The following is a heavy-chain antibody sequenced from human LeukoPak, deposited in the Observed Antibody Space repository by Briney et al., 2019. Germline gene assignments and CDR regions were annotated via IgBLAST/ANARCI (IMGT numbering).Heavy chain of an antibody. Sequence: SETLSLTCTVSGGSISSSSYYWGWIRQPPGKGLEWIGSIYYSGSTYYNPSLKSRVTISVDTSKNQFSLKLSSVTAADTAVYYCARDPLLKYYDFWSGYFHWGQGTLVTVSS. CDR3: ARDPLLKYYDFWSGYFH. V-gene: IGHV4-39*07. D-gene: IGHD3-3*01. CDR2: IYYSGST. J-gene: IGHJ4*02. CDR1: GGSISSSSYY.